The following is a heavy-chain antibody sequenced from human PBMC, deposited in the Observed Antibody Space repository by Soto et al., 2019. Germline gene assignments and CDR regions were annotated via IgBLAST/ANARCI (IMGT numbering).Heavy chain of an antibody. CDR1: GFTFSSYE. J-gene: IGHJ6*02. CDR3: ARGGDTAMVWSGLVYYYYGMDV. V-gene: IGHV3-48*03. CDR2: ISSSGSTI. D-gene: IGHD5-18*01. Sequence: PGGSLRLSCAASGFTFSSYEMNWFRQAPGKGLEWVSYISSSGSTIYYADSVKGRFTISRDNAKNSLYLQMNSLRAEDTAVYYCARGGDTAMVWSGLVYYYYGMDVWGQGTTVTVSS.